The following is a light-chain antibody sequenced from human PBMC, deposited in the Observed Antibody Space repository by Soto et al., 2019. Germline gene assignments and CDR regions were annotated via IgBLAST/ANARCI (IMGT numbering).Light chain of an antibody. Sequence: DLVMTQSPLSLPVTPGEPASISCRSSQSLLYSNGYNYLDWYLQKPGQSPQLLIYWGSNRASGVPDRFSGSGSGTDFTLKISRVEAEDVGVYYCMQALQTPFTFGPGTKVDIK. V-gene: IGKV2-28*01. J-gene: IGKJ3*01. CDR3: MQALQTPFT. CDR1: QSLLYSNGYNY. CDR2: WGS.